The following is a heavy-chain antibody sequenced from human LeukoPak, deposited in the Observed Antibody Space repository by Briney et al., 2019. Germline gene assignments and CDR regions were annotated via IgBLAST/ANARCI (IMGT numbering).Heavy chain of an antibody. V-gene: IGHV1-69*13. CDR3: ARGYKQQLATPQYYYYYYYMDV. CDR2: IIPIFGTA. Sequence: SVKVSCKASGYTFTSYGISWVRQAPGQGLEWMGGIIPIFGTANYAQKFQGRVTITADESTSTAYMELSSLRSEDTAVYYCARGYKQQLATPQYYYYYYYMDVWGKGTTVTVSS. CDR1: GYTFTSYG. J-gene: IGHJ6*03. D-gene: IGHD6-13*01.